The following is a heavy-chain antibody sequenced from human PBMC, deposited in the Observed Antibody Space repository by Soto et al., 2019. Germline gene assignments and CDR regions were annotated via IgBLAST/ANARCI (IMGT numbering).Heavy chain of an antibody. J-gene: IGHJ4*02. Sequence: SQTRSLTCAISVDSVSNNGATWNWVRLSPSRGLEWLGRTYYRSKWNYDYAISVKSRISINPDTSKNQFSLQLNSVTPEDTAVYYCVRDPPDFNSGLDYWGQGTVVTVSS. D-gene: IGHD1-26*01. V-gene: IGHV6-1*01. CDR1: VDSVSNNGAT. CDR2: TYYRSKWNY. CDR3: VRDPPDFNSGLDY.